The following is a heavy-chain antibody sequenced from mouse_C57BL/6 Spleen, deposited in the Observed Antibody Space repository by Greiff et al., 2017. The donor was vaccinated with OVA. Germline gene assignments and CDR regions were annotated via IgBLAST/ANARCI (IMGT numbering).Heavy chain of an antibody. J-gene: IGHJ3*01. D-gene: IGHD3-1*01. Sequence: EVKLVESGGGLVKPGGSLKLSCAASGFTFSDYGMHWVRQAPEKGLEWVAYISSGSSTIYYADTVKGRFTISRDNAKNTLFLQMTSLRAESTAVYCCARPGLGAWFAYWGQGTLVTVSA. V-gene: IGHV5-17*01. CDR1: GFTFSDYG. CDR3: ARPGLGAWFAY. CDR2: ISSGSSTI.